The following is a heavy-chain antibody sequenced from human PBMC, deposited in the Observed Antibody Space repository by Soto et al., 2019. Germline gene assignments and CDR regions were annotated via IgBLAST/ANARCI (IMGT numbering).Heavy chain of an antibody. V-gene: IGHV4-59*01. J-gene: IGHJ4*02. CDR3: ARGLYYYDGSGYSKSFDY. CDR1: GGTISSYW. CDR2: IYSSGST. Sequence: SETLSLTCTVSGGTISSYWWSWIRQPPGKGLEWIGYIYSSGSTYYNPSLKSRVTISVDTSKNQFSLKLSSVTAADTAVYYCARGLYYYDGSGYSKSFDYWGQGTLVTVSS. D-gene: IGHD3-22*01.